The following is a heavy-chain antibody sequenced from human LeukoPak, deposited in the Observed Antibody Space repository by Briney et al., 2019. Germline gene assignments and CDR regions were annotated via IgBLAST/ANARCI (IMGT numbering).Heavy chain of an antibody. V-gene: IGHV4-31*03. D-gene: IGHD3-16*01. CDR2: IYYSGST. J-gene: IGHJ6*02. CDR3: ARALHVKTPGMDV. CDR1: GGSISSGGYS. Sequence: KASETLSLTCTVSGGSISSGGYSWSWIRQHPGKGLEWIGYIYYSGSTYYNPSLKSRVTISVDTSKNQFSLKLSYVTAADTAVYYCARALHVKTPGMDVWGQGTTVTVSS.